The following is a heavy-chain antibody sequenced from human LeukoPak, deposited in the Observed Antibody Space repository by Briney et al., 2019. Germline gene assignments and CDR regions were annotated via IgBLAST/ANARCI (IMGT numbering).Heavy chain of an antibody. CDR2: ISSSSSYI. D-gene: IGHD2-2*01. CDR3: ARDRCSSTSCSFDY. J-gene: IGHJ4*02. Sequence: PGGSLRLSCAASGFTFSDYYMSWIRQAPGKGLEWVSSISSSSSYIYYADSVKGRFTISRDNAKNSLYLQMNSLRAEDTAVYYCARDRCSSTSCSFDYWGQGTLVTVSS. CDR1: GFTFSDYY. V-gene: IGHV3-11*06.